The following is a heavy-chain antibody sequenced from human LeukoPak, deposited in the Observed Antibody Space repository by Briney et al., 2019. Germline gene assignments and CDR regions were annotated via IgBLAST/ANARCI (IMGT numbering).Heavy chain of an antibody. Sequence: GASVKVSCKASGYTFTSYAISWVRQAPGQGLEWMGGIIPIFGTANYAQKFQGRVTITADESTSTAYLELSSLRSEDTAVYYCARENSKGIAVAGGGGIDYWGQGTLVTVSS. J-gene: IGHJ4*02. V-gene: IGHV1-69*13. CDR3: ARENSKGIAVAGGGGIDY. CDR2: IIPIFGTA. CDR1: GYTFTSYA. D-gene: IGHD6-19*01.